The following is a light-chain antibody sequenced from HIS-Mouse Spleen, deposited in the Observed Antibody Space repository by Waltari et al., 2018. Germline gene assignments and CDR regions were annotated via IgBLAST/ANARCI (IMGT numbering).Light chain of an antibody. CDR1: SSDVWSYNL. Sequence: QSALTQPASVSGSPGQSITISCTGTSSDVWSYNLVSWYQQHPGKAPKPMSYEGSKRPSGGSNRCSGSKSGNTASLTISGLQAEDEADYYCCSYAGSSTWVFGGGTKLTVL. CDR2: EGS. J-gene: IGLJ3*02. CDR3: CSYAGSSTWV. V-gene: IGLV2-23*01.